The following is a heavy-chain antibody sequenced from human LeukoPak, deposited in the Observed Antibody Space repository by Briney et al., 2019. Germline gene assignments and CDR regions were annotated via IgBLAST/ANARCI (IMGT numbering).Heavy chain of an antibody. CDR3: ARDRDWSFDY. D-gene: IGHD3/OR15-3a*01. J-gene: IGHJ4*02. Sequence: PGGSLRLSCAASGFTFGTYAMHWVRQAPGKGLEWVSYISSSTTTKDYADSVKGRFTISRDNAKNSLYLQMNSLRDEDTAVYYCARDRDWSFDYWGQGTLVTVSS. CDR1: GFTFGTYA. V-gene: IGHV3-48*02. CDR2: ISSSTTTK.